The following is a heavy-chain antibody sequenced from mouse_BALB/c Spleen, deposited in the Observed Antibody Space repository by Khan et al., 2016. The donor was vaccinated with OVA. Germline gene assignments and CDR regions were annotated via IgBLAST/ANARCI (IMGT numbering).Heavy chain of an antibody. CDR3: ARSASYWCFDV. Sequence: QIQLVQSGPELKKPGETVKISCKASGYTFTNYGMNWVKQAPGKGLKWMGWINTYTGEPTYADDFKGRFAFSLETSANTAYLQINNLKNEDTATYFCARSASYWCFDVWGEGTTVTVSS. J-gene: IGHJ1*01. V-gene: IGHV9-3-1*01. D-gene: IGHD6-1*01. CDR1: GYTFTNYG. CDR2: INTYTGEP.